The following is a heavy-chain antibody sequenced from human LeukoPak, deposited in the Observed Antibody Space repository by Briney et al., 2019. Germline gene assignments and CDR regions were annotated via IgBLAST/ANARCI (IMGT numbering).Heavy chain of an antibody. V-gene: IGHV3-23*01. CDR3: ANVRG. CDR2: ISGSGDIT. CDR1: GXTFSSYA. J-gene: IGHJ4*02. D-gene: IGHD3-10*02. Sequence: GGSLRLSWAASGXTFSSYAMNWVRQAPGKGLEWVSAISGSGDITYYADSVKGRFTISRDNSKNTLYLQMDSLRAEDTAVYYCANVRGWGQGTLVTVSS.